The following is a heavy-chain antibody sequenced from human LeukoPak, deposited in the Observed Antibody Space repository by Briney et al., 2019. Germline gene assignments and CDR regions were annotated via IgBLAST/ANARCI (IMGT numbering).Heavy chain of an antibody. CDR2: VSGGGGST. CDR3: AKDLQSGSSRGVFDS. Sequence: PGGSLRLSCAASEFTFGSYAMNWVRQAPGKGLEWVSGVSGGGGSTYYADAVKGRFTISRDNSKNTVNLQMNSLTVEDTAVYYCAKDLQSGSSRGVFDSWGQGTLVTVSS. D-gene: IGHD3-10*01. J-gene: IGHJ4*02. CDR1: EFTFGSYA. V-gene: IGHV3-23*01.